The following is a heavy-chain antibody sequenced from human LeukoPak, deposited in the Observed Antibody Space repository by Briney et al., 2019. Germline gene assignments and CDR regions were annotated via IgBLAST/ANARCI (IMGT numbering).Heavy chain of an antibody. D-gene: IGHD3-22*01. J-gene: IGHJ4*02. Sequence: SETLSLTYTVSGDSITSYYWSWIRQPAGKGLEWIGRIYTTGSTTYNPSLKSRVTISVDTSKNHFSLKLSSVTAADTAMYYCARPHSGTVNASAYGVIDYWGQGTLVTVSS. CDR3: ARPHSGTVNASAYGVIDY. CDR2: IYTTGST. CDR1: GDSITSYY. V-gene: IGHV4-4*07.